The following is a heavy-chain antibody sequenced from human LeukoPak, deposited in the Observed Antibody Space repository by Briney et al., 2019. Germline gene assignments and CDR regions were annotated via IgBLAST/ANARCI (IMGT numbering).Heavy chain of an antibody. Sequence: ASVKVSCKASGYTFTTYDINWVRQATGQGLEWMGWINTNTGNPTYAQGFTGRFVFSLDTSVSTAYLQISSLKAEDTAVYYCASGYNWNYRVLGYWGQGTLVTVSS. CDR2: INTNTGNP. CDR1: GYTFTTYD. J-gene: IGHJ4*02. D-gene: IGHD1-7*01. CDR3: ASGYNWNYRVLGY. V-gene: IGHV7-4-1*02.